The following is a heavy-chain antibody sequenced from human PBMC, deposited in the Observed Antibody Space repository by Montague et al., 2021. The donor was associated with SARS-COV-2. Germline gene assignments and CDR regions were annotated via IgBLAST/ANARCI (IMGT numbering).Heavy chain of an antibody. Sequence: SETLSLTCTVSGGSVSSYSFYWGWIRQPPGKGLEWIGTIYYSGTTYYNPSLKSRVTISVDTSKNQFSLNLSSVTAADTAAYYCARPRGVGTYDIWGQGTMVTVSS. CDR1: GGSVSSYSFY. CDR3: ARPRGVGTYDI. CDR2: IYYSGTT. V-gene: IGHV4-39*01. J-gene: IGHJ3*02. D-gene: IGHD7-27*01.